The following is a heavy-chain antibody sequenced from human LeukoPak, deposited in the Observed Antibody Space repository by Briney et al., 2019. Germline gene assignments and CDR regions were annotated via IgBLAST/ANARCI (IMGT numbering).Heavy chain of an antibody. J-gene: IGHJ4*02. CDR2: IRNDGSDK. V-gene: IGHV3-30*02. D-gene: IGHD2-21*01. CDR3: ARDADWAFDY. CDR1: GFIFTTHG. Sequence: GGSLRLSCVASGFIFTTHGMHWVRQAPGKRPQWVAFIRNDGSDKYYVDSVKGRFTNSRDTSKNTLYVQMSSLRPEDTALYYCARDADWAFDYWGQGTLVTVSS.